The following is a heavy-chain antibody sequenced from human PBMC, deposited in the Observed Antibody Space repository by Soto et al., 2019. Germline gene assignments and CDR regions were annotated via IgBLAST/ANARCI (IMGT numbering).Heavy chain of an antibody. J-gene: IGHJ4*02. D-gene: IGHD1-1*01. CDR3: ARSWNDLLAY. Sequence: PSQPLALSCAVSGDSVSINSVTWNLIRHSQSRGLEWLGRAYYRSKWYYDYAESVKSRITINPDTSKKQFSLQLNFMTPEDTAVYYCARSWNDLLAYWGQGTTDTVSS. V-gene: IGHV6-1*01. CDR1: GDSVSINSVT. CDR2: AYYRSKWYY.